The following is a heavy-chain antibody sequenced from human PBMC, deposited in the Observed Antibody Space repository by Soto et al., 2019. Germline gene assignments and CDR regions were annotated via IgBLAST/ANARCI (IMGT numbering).Heavy chain of an antibody. CDR1: GDSMSSSNW. V-gene: IGHV4-4*02. CDR2: AHHSGRT. CDR3: GRSEATALDY. Sequence: QVQLQESGPGLLKPSGTLSLTCTVSGDSMSSSNWWNWVRQPPGKGLEWIGEAHHSGRTNYSPSLKSRVTISVDRSQKLFSLKLASVTAADTAVYYCGRSEATALDYWGQGTLVTFSS. J-gene: IGHJ4*02.